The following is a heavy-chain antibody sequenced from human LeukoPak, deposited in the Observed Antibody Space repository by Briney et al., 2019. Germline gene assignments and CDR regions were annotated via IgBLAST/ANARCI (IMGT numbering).Heavy chain of an antibody. D-gene: IGHD2-2*01. CDR2: MNPNSGNT. CDR1: GYTFTSYD. CDR3: ARVPAAIPGGYYYYGMDV. J-gene: IGHJ6*02. V-gene: IGHV1-8*01. Sequence: ASVTVSCKASGYTFTSYDINWVRQATGQGLEWMGWMNPNSGNTGYAQKFQGRVTMTRNTSISTAYMELSSLRSEDTAMYYCARVPAAIPGGYYYYGMDVWGQGTTVTVSS.